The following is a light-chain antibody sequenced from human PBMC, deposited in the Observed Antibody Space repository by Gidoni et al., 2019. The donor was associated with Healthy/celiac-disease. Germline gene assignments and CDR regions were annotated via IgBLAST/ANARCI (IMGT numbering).Light chain of an antibody. Sequence: EIVMPHSPATLSVSPGQRPTLSSRASQRVSSKLAWYQQKPGQAPRLLIYGASTRATGIPARFSGSGSGTEFTLTISSLQSEDFAVYYCQQYNNWLTWTFGQGPKVEIK. CDR3: QQYNNWLTWT. CDR1: QRVSSK. CDR2: GAS. J-gene: IGKJ1*01. V-gene: IGKV3-15*01.